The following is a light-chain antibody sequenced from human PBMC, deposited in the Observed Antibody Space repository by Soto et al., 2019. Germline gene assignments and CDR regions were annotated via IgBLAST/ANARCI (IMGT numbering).Light chain of an antibody. Sequence: QSVLTQPASVSGSLGQSITISCTGTSSDVGGYNYVSWYQQHPGKVPKLMIYEVNNRPSGVSNRFSGSKSANTASLTISGLQPDDEADYYCSSFTSTSTQVFGGGTKVTVL. V-gene: IGLV2-14*01. CDR2: EVN. J-gene: IGLJ3*02. CDR3: SSFTSTSTQV. CDR1: SSDVGGYNY.